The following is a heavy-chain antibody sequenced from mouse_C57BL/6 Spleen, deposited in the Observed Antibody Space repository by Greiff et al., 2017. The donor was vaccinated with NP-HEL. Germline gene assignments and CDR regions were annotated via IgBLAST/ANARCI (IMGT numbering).Heavy chain of an antibody. CDR3: ARVGDYDWYFDV. CDR1: GFTFSDYY. V-gene: IGHV5-16*01. J-gene: IGHJ1*03. Sequence: EVHLVESEGGLVQPGSSMKLSCTASGFTFSDYYMAWVRQVPEKGLEWVANINYDGSSTYYLDSLKSRFIISRDNAKNILYLQMSSLKSEDTATYYCARVGDYDWYFDVWGTGTTVTVSS. CDR2: INYDGSST. D-gene: IGHD2-4*01.